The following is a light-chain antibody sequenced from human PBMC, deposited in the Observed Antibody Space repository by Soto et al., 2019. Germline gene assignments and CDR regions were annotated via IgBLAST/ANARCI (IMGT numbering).Light chain of an antibody. CDR3: ISYTDRQSYL. CDR2: AVS. CDR1: SGDIGSYDH. Sequence: QSVLTQPASVSGSPGQSITISCSGTSGDIGSYDHVAWYQQFPGKSPELIIYAVSDRPSGVSDRFSGSKSGISASLTISGLQTEDEADYYCISYTDRQSYLFGTGTKVTVL. V-gene: IGLV2-14*03. J-gene: IGLJ1*01.